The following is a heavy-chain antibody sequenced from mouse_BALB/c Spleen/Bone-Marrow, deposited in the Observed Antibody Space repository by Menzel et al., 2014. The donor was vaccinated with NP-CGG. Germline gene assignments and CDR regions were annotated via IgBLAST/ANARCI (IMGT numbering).Heavy chain of an antibody. D-gene: IGHD2-1*01. Sequence: VQLQQSGAELVKPGASVKLSCKASGYTFTSYYMYWVKQRPGQGLEWIGEINPSNGGTNFNEKFKSKATLTVDKSSSTAYMQRSSLTSEDSAVYYCTRSYYGNYFDVWGAGTTVTVSS. CDR2: INPSNGGT. CDR3: TRSYYGNYFDV. V-gene: IGHV1S81*02. CDR1: GYTFTSYY. J-gene: IGHJ1*01.